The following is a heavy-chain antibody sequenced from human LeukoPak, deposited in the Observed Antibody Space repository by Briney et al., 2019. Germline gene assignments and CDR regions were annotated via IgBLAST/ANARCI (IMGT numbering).Heavy chain of an antibody. V-gene: IGHV4-59*08. CDR1: GGSIGSYY. J-gene: IGHJ3*02. D-gene: IGHD5-24*01. CDR3: ARRIRMTTIDAFDI. Sequence: PSETLSLTCTVSGGSIGSYYWSWIRQPPGKGLEWIGYIYYSGSTNYNPSLKSRVTISVDTSKNQFFLKLSSVTAADTAVYYCARRIRMTTIDAFDIWGQGTMVTVSS. CDR2: IYYSGST.